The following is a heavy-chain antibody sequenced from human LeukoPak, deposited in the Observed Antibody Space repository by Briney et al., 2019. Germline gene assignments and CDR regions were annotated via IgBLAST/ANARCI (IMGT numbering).Heavy chain of an antibody. V-gene: IGHV3-23*01. CDR1: GFTFRNYG. CDR3: AKGSPAPDY. Sequence: PGGSLRLSCAASGFTFRNYGMSWVCQAPGKGLESVSSISANAASTYYADSVKGRFTISRDNSRNTLYLQMNSLRAEDTAIYYCAKGSPAPDYWGQGTLVTVS. J-gene: IGHJ4*02. CDR2: ISANAAST.